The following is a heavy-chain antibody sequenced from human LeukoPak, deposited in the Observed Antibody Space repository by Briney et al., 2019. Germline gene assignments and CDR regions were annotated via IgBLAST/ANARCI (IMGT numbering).Heavy chain of an antibody. J-gene: IGHJ6*03. CDR2: IYTSGST. Sequence: SETLSLTCTVSGGSISSYYWSWIRQPAGKGLEWIGRIYTSGSTNYNPSLKSRVTMSVDTSKNQFSLKLSSVTAADTAVYYCERNEVVYNYYYYMDVWGKGTTVTVSS. D-gene: IGHD2-21*01. V-gene: IGHV4-4*07. CDR3: ERNEVVYNYYYYMDV. CDR1: GGSISSYY.